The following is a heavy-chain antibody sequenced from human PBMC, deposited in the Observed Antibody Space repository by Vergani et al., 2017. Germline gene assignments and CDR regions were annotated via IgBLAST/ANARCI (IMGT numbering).Heavy chain of an antibody. CDR1: GYSFTVYY. V-gene: IGHV1-2*02. J-gene: IGHJ4*02. CDR2: INPHNGGA. D-gene: IGHD5-18*01. Sequence: QVQLVQSGTEVKKPGASVKVSCKTSGYSFTVYYMHWVRQAPGQGLEWMGWINPHNGGANYAQKFQGRVTMTRDTSISTVYMERSRLRFDDTALYYCARDXGGYTYGHYYFDFWGQGTLVNVSS. CDR3: ARDXGGYTYGHYYFDF.